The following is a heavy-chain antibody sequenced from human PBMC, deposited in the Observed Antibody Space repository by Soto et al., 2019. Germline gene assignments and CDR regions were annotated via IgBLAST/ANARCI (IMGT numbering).Heavy chain of an antibody. CDR2: ISGSGDST. J-gene: IGHJ4*02. CDR1: GFTFSTYT. D-gene: IGHD4-17*01. V-gene: IGHV3-23*01. Sequence: EVHLLESGGGLVQPGGTLSLSCAASGFTFSTYTMSWVRQAPGKGLEWVAAISGSGDSTSYADSVKGRFTISRDNSKTSLYLPRTSPRAEDTPIYYGARSYREGDYHFGFWGKGTLVTVSS. CDR3: ARSYREGDYHFGF.